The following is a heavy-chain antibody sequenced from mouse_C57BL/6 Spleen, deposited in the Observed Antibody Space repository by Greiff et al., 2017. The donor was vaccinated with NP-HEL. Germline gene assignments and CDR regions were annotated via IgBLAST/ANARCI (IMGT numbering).Heavy chain of an antibody. Sequence: EVHLVESGGGLVKPGGSLKLSCAASGFTFSSYAMSWVRQTPEKRLEWVATISDGGSYTYYPDNVKGRFTISRDNAKNNLYLQMSHLKSEDTAMYYCARDDYDERFAYWGQGTLVTVSA. CDR1: GFTFSSYA. V-gene: IGHV5-4*01. CDR2: ISDGGSYT. CDR3: ARDDYDERFAY. D-gene: IGHD2-4*01. J-gene: IGHJ3*01.